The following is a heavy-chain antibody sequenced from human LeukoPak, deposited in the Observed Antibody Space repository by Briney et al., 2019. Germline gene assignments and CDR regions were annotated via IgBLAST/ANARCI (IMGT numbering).Heavy chain of an antibody. J-gene: IGHJ4*02. CDR2: ISAYNGDT. Sequence: ASVKVSCKASGYTFTSYGIIWVRQAPGQGLEWMGWISAYNGDTNYAQKLQGRVTMTTVTPTSTAYMELRSLRCDDTAVYYCARATGSGWWFDYWGQGTLVTVSS. V-gene: IGHV1-18*01. CDR3: ARATGSGWWFDY. CDR1: GYTFTSYG. D-gene: IGHD3-10*01.